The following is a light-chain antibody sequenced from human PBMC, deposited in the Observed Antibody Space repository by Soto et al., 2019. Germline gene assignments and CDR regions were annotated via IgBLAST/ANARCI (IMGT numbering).Light chain of an antibody. Sequence: EIVLTQSPATLSLSPGERATLCCRASQSVSSYLAWYQQKPGQAPRLLIYDASNRATGIPARFSGSGSGTDFTLTISSLEPEDFAVYYCQQRSNWPRFTFGPGTKVDI. CDR3: QQRSNWPRFT. J-gene: IGKJ3*01. V-gene: IGKV3-11*01. CDR1: QSVSSY. CDR2: DAS.